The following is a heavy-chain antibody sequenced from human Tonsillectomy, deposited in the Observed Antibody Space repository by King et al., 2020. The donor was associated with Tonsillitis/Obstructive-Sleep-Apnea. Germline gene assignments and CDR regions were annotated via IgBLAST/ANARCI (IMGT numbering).Heavy chain of an antibody. Sequence: VQLVESGGGLVQPGGSLRLSCAASGFTFSSYWIHWVRQAPGKGLVWVSRINSDASSTSYADSVKGRFTSSRDNAKNTLYLQMNSLRAEDTAVYYCARGGYCNSCSCSGVNWFDPWGQGTLVTVSS. D-gene: IGHD2-2*01. J-gene: IGHJ5*02. V-gene: IGHV3-74*01. CDR1: GFTFSSYW. CDR2: INSDASST. CDR3: ARGGYCNSCSCSGVNWFDP.